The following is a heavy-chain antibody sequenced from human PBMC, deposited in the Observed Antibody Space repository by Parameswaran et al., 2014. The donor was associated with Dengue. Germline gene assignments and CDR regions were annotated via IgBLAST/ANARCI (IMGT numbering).Heavy chain of an antibody. CDR3: ATQYGGNSFGQH. J-gene: IGHJ1*01. D-gene: IGHD4-23*01. V-gene: IGHV4-34*01. Sequence: PGKGLEWIGEINHSGSTNYNPSLKSRVTISVDTSKNQFSLKLSSVTAADTAVYYCATQYGGNSFGQHWGQGTLVTVSS. CDR2: INHSGST.